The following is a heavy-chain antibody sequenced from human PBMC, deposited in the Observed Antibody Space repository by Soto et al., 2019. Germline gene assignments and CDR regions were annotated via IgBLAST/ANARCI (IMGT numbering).Heavy chain of an antibody. Sequence: GGSLRLSCAASGFTFSSYAMHWVRQAPGKGLEYVSVITSNGGNTDYASSVKGRFTISRDNSKNTLYLQMGSLGAEDMAVYYCARRIPFGYGMDVWGQGTXVTVSS. D-gene: IGHD2-21*01. V-gene: IGHV3-64*01. CDR2: ITSNGGNT. CDR1: GFTFSSYA. CDR3: ARRIPFGYGMDV. J-gene: IGHJ6*02.